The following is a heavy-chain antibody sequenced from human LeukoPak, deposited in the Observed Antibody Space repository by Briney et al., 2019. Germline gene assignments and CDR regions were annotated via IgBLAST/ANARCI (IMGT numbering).Heavy chain of an antibody. J-gene: IGHJ6*02. CDR1: GGSISSYY. V-gene: IGHV4-59*08. Sequence: SETLSLTCTVSGGSISSYYWSWIRQPPGKGLEWIGYIYYSGSTNYNPSLKSRVTISVDTSKNQFSLKLSSVTAADTAVYYCARATVMVRGVMYYYYYGMDVWGQGTTVTVSS. CDR2: IYYSGST. D-gene: IGHD3-10*01. CDR3: ARATVMVRGVMYYYYYGMDV.